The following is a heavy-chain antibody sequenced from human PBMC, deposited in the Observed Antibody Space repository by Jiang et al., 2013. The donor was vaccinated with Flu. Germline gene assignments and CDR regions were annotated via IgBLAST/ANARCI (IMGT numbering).Heavy chain of an antibody. CDR1: GGSSSGYY. J-gene: IGHJ4*02. CDR2: INHSGST. CDR3: ARDSYYYDSSGYYPLDY. V-gene: IGHV4-34*01. Sequence: LLKPSETLSLTCAVYGGSSSGYYWSWIRQPPGKGLEWIGEINHSGSTNYNPSLKSRVTISVDTSKNQFSLKLSSVTAADTAVYYCARDSYYYDSSGYYPLDYWGQGTLVTVSS. D-gene: IGHD3-22*01.